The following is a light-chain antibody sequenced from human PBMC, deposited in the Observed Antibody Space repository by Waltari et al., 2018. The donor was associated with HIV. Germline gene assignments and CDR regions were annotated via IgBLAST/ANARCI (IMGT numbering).Light chain of an antibody. CDR3: QVWDSSSDHTRV. J-gene: IGLJ2*01. V-gene: IGLV1-40*01. CDR2: GNS. Sequence: QSVLTQPPSVSGAPGQRVTISCTGSSSTIGAGYDVHWYQQLPGTAPKPLIYGNSNRPSGVPDRFSGSKSGTSASLAITGLLAEDEADYYCQVWDSSSDHTRVFGGGTKLTVL. CDR1: SSTIGAGYD.